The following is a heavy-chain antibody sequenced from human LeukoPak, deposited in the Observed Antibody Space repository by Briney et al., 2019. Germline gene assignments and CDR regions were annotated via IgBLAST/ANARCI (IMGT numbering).Heavy chain of an antibody. J-gene: IGHJ4*02. CDR1: GFTFDDYA. V-gene: IGHV3-43D*03. CDR3: AKDVYGSGRSSMGLPEYIFDY. Sequence: GGSLRLSCAASGFTFDDYAMHWVRQAPGKGLEWVSLISWDGGSTYYADSVKGRFTISRDNSKNSLYLQMNSLRAEDTALYYCAKDVYGSGRSSMGLPEYIFDYWGQGTLVTVSS. CDR2: ISWDGGST. D-gene: IGHD3-10*01.